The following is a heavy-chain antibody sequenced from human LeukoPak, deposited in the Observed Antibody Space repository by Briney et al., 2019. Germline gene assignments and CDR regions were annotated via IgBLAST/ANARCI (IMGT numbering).Heavy chain of an antibody. J-gene: IGHJ4*02. V-gene: IGHV3-23*01. CDR2: ISGSGGST. CDR3: AKDRSGRLVAKRCYYFDY. D-gene: IGHD5-12*01. CDR1: GFTFSSYA. Sequence: PGGSPRLSCAASGFTFSSYAMSWVRQAPGKGLEWVSAISGSGGSTYYADSVKGRFTISRDNSKNTLYLQMNSLRAEDTAVYYCAKDRSGRLVAKRCYYFDYWGQGTLVTVSS.